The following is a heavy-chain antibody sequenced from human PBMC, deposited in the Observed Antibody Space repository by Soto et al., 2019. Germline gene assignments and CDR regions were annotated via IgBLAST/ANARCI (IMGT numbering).Heavy chain of an antibody. CDR2: ISGSGGST. CDR1: GFTFSSYA. Sequence: GGSLRLSCAASGFTFSSYAVSWVRQAPGKGLEWVSAISGSGGSTYYADSVKGRFTISRDNSKNTLYLQMNSLRAEDTAVYYCAKDLKSIAAADSDYWGQGTLVPVSP. D-gene: IGHD6-13*01. J-gene: IGHJ4*02. V-gene: IGHV3-23*01. CDR3: AKDLKSIAAADSDY.